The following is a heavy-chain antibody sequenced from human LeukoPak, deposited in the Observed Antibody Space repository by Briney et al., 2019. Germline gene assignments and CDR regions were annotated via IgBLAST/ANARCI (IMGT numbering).Heavy chain of an antibody. J-gene: IGHJ4*02. CDR3: AKGSSCDY. CDR1: NFTFSHYA. V-gene: IGHV3-21*04. D-gene: IGHD2-15*01. Sequence: PGGSLRLSCEASNFTFSHYAMNWVRQTPGKGLEWVASISDIGSYIYYADSVRGRFTISRDNAKDSLYLQMNSLRAEDTAVYYCAKGSSCDYWGQGTLVTVSS. CDR2: ISDIGSYI.